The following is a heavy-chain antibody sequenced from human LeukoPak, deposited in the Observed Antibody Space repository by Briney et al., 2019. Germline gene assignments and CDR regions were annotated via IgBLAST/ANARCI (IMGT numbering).Heavy chain of an antibody. D-gene: IGHD1-26*01. Sequence: GASVTVSCKASGYTFISYGISWVRQAPGQGLEWMGWISGYNGNTKYAQKLQGRVTMTTDTSTSTAYMELSSLRSEDTAVYFCARAIRGSKIASRYFRYYMDVWGKGTTLTVSS. CDR2: ISGYNGNT. J-gene: IGHJ6*03. CDR3: ARAIRGSKIASRYFRYYMDV. CDR1: GYTFISYG. V-gene: IGHV1-18*01.